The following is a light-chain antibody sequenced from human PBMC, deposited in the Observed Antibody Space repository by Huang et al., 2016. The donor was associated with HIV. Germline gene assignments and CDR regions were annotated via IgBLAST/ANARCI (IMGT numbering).Light chain of an antibody. CDR2: YAS. CDR3: QQYYSPPPMYT. J-gene: IGKJ2*01. Sequence: DIQMTQSPSSLFASVGDRVTITCRASQVITNSLAWYQQKPGTAPKLLIYYASRLESGCPSRFSGSGSGTDYTLTISSLQPEDFATYYCQQYYSPPPMYTFGQGTKLEIK. V-gene: IGKV1-NL1*01. CDR1: QVITNS.